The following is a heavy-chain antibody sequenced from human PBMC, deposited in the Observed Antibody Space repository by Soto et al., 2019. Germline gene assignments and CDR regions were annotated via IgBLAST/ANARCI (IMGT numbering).Heavy chain of an antibody. CDR3: ARDHIVGATNWFDP. J-gene: IGHJ5*02. D-gene: IGHD1-26*01. CDR1: GFTFSDYY. V-gene: IGHV3-11*06. CDR2: ISSSSSYT. Sequence: QVQLVESGGGLVKPGGSLRLSCAASGFTFSDYYMSWIRQAPGKGLEWVSYISSSSSYTNYADSVKGRFTISRDNAKNSLYLQMNSLRAEDTAVYYCARDHIVGATNWFDPWGQGTLVTVSS.